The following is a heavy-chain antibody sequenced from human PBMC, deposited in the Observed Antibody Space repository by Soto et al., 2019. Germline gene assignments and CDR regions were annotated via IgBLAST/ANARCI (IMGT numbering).Heavy chain of an antibody. CDR2: ISGSGGST. D-gene: IGHD3-10*01. J-gene: IGHJ6*02. Sequence: EVQLLESGGGLVQPGGSLRLSCAASGFTFSSYAMSWVRQAPGKGLEWVSAISGSGGSTYYADSVKGRFTISRDNSKNSLYLQMNSLRAEDTAVYYCAKDHYGSGSYYVGYYYYYGMDVWGQGTTVTVSS. CDR1: GFTFSSYA. V-gene: IGHV3-23*01. CDR3: AKDHYGSGSYYVGYYYYYGMDV.